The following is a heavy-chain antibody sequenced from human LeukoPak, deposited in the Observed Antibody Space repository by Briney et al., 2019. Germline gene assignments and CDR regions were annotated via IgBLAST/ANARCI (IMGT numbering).Heavy chain of an antibody. J-gene: IGHJ5*02. D-gene: IGHD2-15*01. CDR2: ISSSSSYI. Sequence: PGGSLRLSCAASGFTFSRYSMNWVRQAPGKGLEWVSSISSSSSYIYYADSVKGRFTISRDNAKNSLFLQMNSLRAEDTAVYYCARSGVVVAALERGVANWFDPWGQGTLVTVSS. V-gene: IGHV3-21*01. CDR3: ARSGVVVAALERGVANWFDP. CDR1: GFTFSRYS.